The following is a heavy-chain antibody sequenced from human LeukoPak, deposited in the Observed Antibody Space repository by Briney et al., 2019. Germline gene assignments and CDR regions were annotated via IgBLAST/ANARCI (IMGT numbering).Heavy chain of an antibody. D-gene: IGHD3-22*01. Sequence: GASVKVSCKASGYTFTSHYMHWVRQAPGQGLEWMGIINPSGGSTSYAQKFQGRVTMTRDTSTSTVYMELSSLRSEDTAVYYCARDRVTYYYDSSGYSTPMDVWGKGTTVTISS. V-gene: IGHV1-46*01. CDR2: INPSGGST. CDR3: ARDRVTYYYDSSGYSTPMDV. CDR1: GYTFTSHY. J-gene: IGHJ6*04.